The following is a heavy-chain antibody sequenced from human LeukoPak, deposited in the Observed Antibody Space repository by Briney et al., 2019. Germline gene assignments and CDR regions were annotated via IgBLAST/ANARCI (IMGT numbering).Heavy chain of an antibody. CDR1: GASISSGGYC. CDR2: IYYSGGA. Sequence: LPLTATVAGASISSGGYCCRWIRRHPGKGLAGIGNIYYSGGAYYNLSLTSPITIYIDTSKNQFSLKLRSVTAADTAVYYCVILPATDTYYYDTRGYYRPGVSWGQGTLVTVSS. CDR3: VILPATDTYYYDTRGYYRPGVS. J-gene: IGHJ5*02. V-gene: IGHV4-31*01. D-gene: IGHD3-22*01.